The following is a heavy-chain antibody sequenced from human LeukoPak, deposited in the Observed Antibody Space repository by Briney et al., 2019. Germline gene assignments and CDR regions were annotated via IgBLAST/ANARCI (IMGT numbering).Heavy chain of an antibody. Sequence: PSETLSLTCTVSGGSISSYYWSWIRQPPGKGLEWIGYIYYSGSTNYNPSLKSRVTISVDTSKNQFSLKLSSVTAADTAVYYCARVSSVAGTFDYWGQGTLVTVSS. CDR1: GGSISSYY. J-gene: IGHJ4*02. CDR3: ARVSSVAGTFDY. CDR2: IYYSGST. D-gene: IGHD6-19*01. V-gene: IGHV4-59*01.